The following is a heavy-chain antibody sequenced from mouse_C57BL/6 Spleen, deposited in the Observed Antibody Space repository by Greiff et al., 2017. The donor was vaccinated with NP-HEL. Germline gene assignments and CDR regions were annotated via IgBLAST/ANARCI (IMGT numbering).Heavy chain of an antibody. V-gene: IGHV14-4*01. CDR3: TTRYDYEEAY. CDR2: IDPENGDT. Sequence: EVMLVESGAELVRPGASVKLSCTASGFNIKDDYMHWVKQRPEQGLEWIGWIDPENGDTEYASKFQGKATITADTSSNTAYLQLSSLTSEDTAVYYCTTRYDYEEAYWGQGTLVTVSA. J-gene: IGHJ3*01. CDR1: GFNIKDDY. D-gene: IGHD2-4*01.